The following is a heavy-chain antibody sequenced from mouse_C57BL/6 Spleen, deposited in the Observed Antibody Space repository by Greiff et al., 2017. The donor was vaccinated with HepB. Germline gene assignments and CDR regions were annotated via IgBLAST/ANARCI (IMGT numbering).Heavy chain of an antibody. Sequence: VQLQQSGPELVKPGASVKIPCKASGYTFTDYNMDWVKQSHGKSLEWIGDINPNNGGTIYNQKFKGKATLTVDKSSSTAYMELRSLTSEDTAVYYCARSNGYYLPDWYFDVWGTGTTVTVSS. J-gene: IGHJ1*03. CDR1: GYTFTDYN. V-gene: IGHV1-18*01. D-gene: IGHD2-3*01. CDR2: INPNNGGT. CDR3: ARSNGYYLPDWYFDV.